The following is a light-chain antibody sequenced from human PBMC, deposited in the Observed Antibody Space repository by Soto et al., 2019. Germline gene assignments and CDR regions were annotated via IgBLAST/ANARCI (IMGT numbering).Light chain of an antibody. CDR3: QVWDISSDPNYV. Sequence: SYELTQPPSVSVAAGQTARITCGGNNIGRKSVHWYQQKPGQAPVLVIYDDRDRPSGIPERVSGSNSENTATLTISRVEAGDEADYYCQVWDISSDPNYVFGPGTKLTVL. V-gene: IGLV3-21*02. J-gene: IGLJ1*01. CDR2: DDR. CDR1: NIGRKS.